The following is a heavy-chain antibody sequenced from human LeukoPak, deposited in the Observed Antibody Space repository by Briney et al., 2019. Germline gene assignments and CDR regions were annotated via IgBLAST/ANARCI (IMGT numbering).Heavy chain of an antibody. J-gene: IGHJ6*03. V-gene: IGHV1-69*05. CDR3: ARDHQSLGYCSGGSCLGRYYYYYMDV. Sequence: GSSVKVSCTASGATFSSYAISWVRQAPGQGLEWMGRIITIFGTANSAQKFQGRVTITTDESPSTAYMELSSLRSEDTAVYYCARDHQSLGYCSGGSCLGRYYYYYMDVWGKGTTVTVSS. D-gene: IGHD2-15*01. CDR2: IITIFGTA. CDR1: GATFSSYA.